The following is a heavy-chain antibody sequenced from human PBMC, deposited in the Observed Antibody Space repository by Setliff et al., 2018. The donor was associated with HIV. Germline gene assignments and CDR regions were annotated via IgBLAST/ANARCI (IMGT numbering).Heavy chain of an antibody. CDR2: IYPSDSDT. CDR1: GYYFTTFW. J-gene: IGHJ4*02. CDR3: ARTSGARTTDY. V-gene: IGHV5-51*01. Sequence: GESLKISCKGSGYYFTTFWIGWVRQMPGKGLEWMGIIYPSDSDTRYSPSFQGHVTISVDKSISTVYLQWSNLKASDSAMYYCARTSGARTTDYWGQGTLVTVSS. D-gene: IGHD1-1*01.